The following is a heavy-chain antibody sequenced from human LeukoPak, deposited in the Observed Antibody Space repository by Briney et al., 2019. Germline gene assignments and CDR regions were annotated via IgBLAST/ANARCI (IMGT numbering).Heavy chain of an antibody. D-gene: IGHD2-15*01. J-gene: IGHJ4*02. CDR2: MKEDGSQE. Sequence: GGSLRLSCAASGCTFSHYWMTWVRQAPGKGLEWVANMKEDGSQETYVDSVKGRFTISRDNAKNSLYLQMNNVRAEDTAVYYCARYSYKHDCWGQGTLVTVSS. V-gene: IGHV3-7*01. CDR3: ARYSYKHDC. CDR1: GCTFSHYW.